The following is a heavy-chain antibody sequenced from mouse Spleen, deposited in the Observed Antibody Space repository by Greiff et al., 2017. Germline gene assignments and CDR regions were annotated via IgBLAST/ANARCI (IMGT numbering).Heavy chain of an antibody. Sequence: EVMLVESGGGLVKPGGSLKLSCAASGFTFSSYGMSWVRQTPEKRLEWVATISGGGSYTYYPDSVKGRFTISRDNAKNNLYLQMSSLRSEDTALYYCARSDYWGQGTTLTVSS. V-gene: IGHV5-9-2*01. CDR1: GFTFSSYG. CDR3: ARSDY. J-gene: IGHJ2*01. CDR2: ISGGGSYT.